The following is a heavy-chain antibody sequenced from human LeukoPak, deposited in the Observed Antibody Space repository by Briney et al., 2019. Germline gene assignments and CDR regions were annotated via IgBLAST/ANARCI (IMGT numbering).Heavy chain of an antibody. V-gene: IGHV1-2*04. CDR3: ARGDYDFWSGLDY. D-gene: IGHD3-3*01. CDR2: INPNSGGT. J-gene: IGHJ4*02. Sequence: GASVKVSCKASGYTFTGYYMHWVRQAPGQGLEWMGWINPNSGGTNYAQKFQGWVTMTRDTSISTAYMELSRLRSDDTAVYHCARGDYDFWSGLDYWGQGTLVTVSS. CDR1: GYTFTGYY.